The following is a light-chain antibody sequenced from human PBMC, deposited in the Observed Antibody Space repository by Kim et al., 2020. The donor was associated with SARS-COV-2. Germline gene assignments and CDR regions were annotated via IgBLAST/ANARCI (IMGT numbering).Light chain of an antibody. Sequence: ASVGDRVTITCRTTQSISSHLNWYQQKPGRAPKLLISAASSLQGGVPSRFSGSGSETDFTLTISSLQPDDFATYFCQQSYITPFTFGPGTKVDIK. V-gene: IGKV1-39*01. J-gene: IGKJ3*01. CDR3: QQSYITPFT. CDR1: QSISSH. CDR2: AAS.